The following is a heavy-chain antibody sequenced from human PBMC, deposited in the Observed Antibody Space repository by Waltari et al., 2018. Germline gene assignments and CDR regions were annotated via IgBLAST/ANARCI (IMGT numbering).Heavy chain of an antibody. V-gene: IGHV3-7*01. CDR3: ARDVPNGYFDY. CDR2: INQDGRDK. J-gene: IGHJ4*02. Sequence: EVHLVQSGGGLIQPGGSLGLSCGVAGFTFINYWMTWVRQAPGKGLEWVANINQDGRDKNYVDSVEGRFTISRDNAQNSVYLQMNSLRAEDTAVYYCARDVPNGYFDYWGSGTLVTVSS. CDR1: GFTFINYW. D-gene: IGHD1-1*01.